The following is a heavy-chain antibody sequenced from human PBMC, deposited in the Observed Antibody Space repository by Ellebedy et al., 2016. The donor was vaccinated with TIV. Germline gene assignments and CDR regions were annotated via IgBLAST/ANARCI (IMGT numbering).Heavy chain of an antibody. V-gene: IGHV3-30*02. Sequence: PGGSLRLSCAASGFTFSTFGMHWVRQAPGKGLEWVAFVRYDGTTKYHADSVKGRFTISRDTSKNTLFLQMNTLRREDTAVYYCVKEGNGDVWGQGTTVTVSS. CDR2: VRYDGTTK. CDR1: GFTFSTFG. CDR3: VKEGNGDV. D-gene: IGHD2-8*01. J-gene: IGHJ6*02.